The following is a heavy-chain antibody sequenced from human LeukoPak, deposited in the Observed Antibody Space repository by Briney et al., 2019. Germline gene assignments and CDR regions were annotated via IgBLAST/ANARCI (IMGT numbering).Heavy chain of an antibody. D-gene: IGHD1-26*01. J-gene: IGHJ4*02. Sequence: GGSLRLSCAASGFTFSSYEMNWVRQAPGKGLEWVANIRQDGSEKYYVDSVKGRFTISRDNAKNSLYLQMNSLRAEDTAVYYCARERISGHWGQGTLVTVSS. CDR2: IRQDGSEK. V-gene: IGHV3-7*01. CDR1: GFTFSSYE. CDR3: ARERISGH.